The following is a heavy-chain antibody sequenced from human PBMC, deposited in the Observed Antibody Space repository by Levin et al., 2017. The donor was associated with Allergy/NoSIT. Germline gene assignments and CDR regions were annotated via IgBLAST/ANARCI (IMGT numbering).Heavy chain of an antibody. V-gene: IGHV1-2*03. CDR2: INPNSGGT. Sequence: LVASVKVSCKASGYTFTGYYMHWVRQAPGQGLEWMGWINPNSGGTNYAQKFQGRVTMTRDTSISTAYMELSRLRSDDTAVYYCARGGDYDYVWGRSTWFDPWGQGTLVTVSS. CDR3: ARGGDYDYVWGRSTWFDP. J-gene: IGHJ5*02. D-gene: IGHD3-16*01. CDR1: GYTFTGYY.